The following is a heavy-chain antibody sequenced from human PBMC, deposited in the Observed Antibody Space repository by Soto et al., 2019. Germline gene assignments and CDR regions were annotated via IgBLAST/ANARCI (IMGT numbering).Heavy chain of an antibody. Sequence: QVRLVESGGGVVQPGRSLRLSCAASGFTFSNYAMHWVRQAPGKGLEWLAVIAYDGSNIFYADSVKGRFTISRDNSRNTLYLQMSSLRVEDTATYYCARDQDARFYFDYWGQGTLVIVSS. J-gene: IGHJ4*02. CDR2: IAYDGSNI. V-gene: IGHV3-30-3*01. CDR1: GFTFSNYA. D-gene: IGHD3-3*01. CDR3: ARDQDARFYFDY.